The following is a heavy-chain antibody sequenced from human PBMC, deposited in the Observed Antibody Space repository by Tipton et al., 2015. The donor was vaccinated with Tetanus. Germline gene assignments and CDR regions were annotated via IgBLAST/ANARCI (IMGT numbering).Heavy chain of an antibody. Sequence: SLRLSCAASGFTFRNYWMRLVRQAPGRGLAWVASIKQDGSDKNYVDSVKGRFTISRDNAKNSLYLQMDSLSAEDTAFYYCAKVAVRIWGPAIAYYFGFWGQGALVTVSS. CDR2: IKQDGSDK. J-gene: IGHJ4*02. V-gene: IGHV3-7*03. CDR1: GFTFRNYW. CDR3: AKVAVRIWGPAIAYYFGF. D-gene: IGHD7-27*01.